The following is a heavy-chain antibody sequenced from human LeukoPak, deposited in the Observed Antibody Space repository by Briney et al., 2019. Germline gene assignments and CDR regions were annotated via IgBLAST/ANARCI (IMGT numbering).Heavy chain of an antibody. D-gene: IGHD3-9*01. J-gene: IGHJ4*02. CDR2: LSGSGITT. Sequence: GGSLRLSCAASGFTFSNSAMSWVRQAPGKGLEWVSTLSGSGITTYYADSVKGRFTISRDNSKNTLYLQMNSLRAEDTAVYYCAKDRKTDWSDYWGQGTLVTISS. CDR3: AKDRKTDWSDY. V-gene: IGHV3-23*01. CDR1: GFTFSNSA.